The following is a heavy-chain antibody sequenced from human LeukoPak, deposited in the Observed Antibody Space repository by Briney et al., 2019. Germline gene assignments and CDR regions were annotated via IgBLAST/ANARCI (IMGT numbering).Heavy chain of an antibody. CDR2: IYYSGST. Sequence: SETLSLTCTVSGGSISSGDYYWSWIRQPSGKGLEWIGYIYYSGSTYYNPSLKSRVTISVDASKNQFSLKLSSVTAADTAVYYCARVTVPAAIGGDWFDPWGQGTLVTVSS. CDR1: GGSISSGDYY. J-gene: IGHJ5*02. D-gene: IGHD2-2*01. CDR3: ARVTVPAAIGGDWFDP. V-gene: IGHV4-30-4*01.